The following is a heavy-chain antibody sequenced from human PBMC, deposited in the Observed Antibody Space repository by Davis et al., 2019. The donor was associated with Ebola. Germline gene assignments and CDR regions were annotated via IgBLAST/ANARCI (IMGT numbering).Heavy chain of an antibody. Sequence: GESLKTPCAAPGFTFSSYGMHWVRQAPGKGLERVAVIWDDGSKKYYADSVKGRFTISRDNSKNTLYLQMSSLRGGDTAVYYCTREMFGTEDVWGQGTTVTVSS. CDR2: IWDDGSKK. CDR3: TREMFGTEDV. V-gene: IGHV3-33*01. J-gene: IGHJ6*02. CDR1: GFTFSSYG. D-gene: IGHD3-16*01.